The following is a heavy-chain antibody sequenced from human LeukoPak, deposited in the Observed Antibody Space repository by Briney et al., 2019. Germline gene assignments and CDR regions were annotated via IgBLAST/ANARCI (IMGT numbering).Heavy chain of an antibody. CDR1: GFTFSSYG. CDR3: ARDMYDFWSGYPHYGMDV. Sequence: GRSLRLSCAASGFTFSSYGMHWVRQAPGKGLEWVAVIWYDGSNKYYADSVKGRFTISRDNSKNTLYLQMNSLRAEDTAMYYCARDMYDFWSGYPHYGMDVWGQGTTVTVSS. CDR2: IWYDGSNK. D-gene: IGHD3-3*01. J-gene: IGHJ6*02. V-gene: IGHV3-33*01.